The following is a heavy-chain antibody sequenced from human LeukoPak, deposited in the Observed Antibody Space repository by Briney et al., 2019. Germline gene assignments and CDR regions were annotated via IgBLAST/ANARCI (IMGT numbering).Heavy chain of an antibody. CDR1: GGTFSIYA. CDR2: IIPIFGTA. Sequence: SVKVSCKASGGTFSIYAISWVRQAPGQRLEWMGGIIPIFGTAKYAQKFQGRVTITADESTSTAYMELSSLRSEDTAVYYCARPGGLNWFDPWGQGTLVTVSS. V-gene: IGHV1-69*13. D-gene: IGHD2-15*01. CDR3: ARPGGLNWFDP. J-gene: IGHJ5*02.